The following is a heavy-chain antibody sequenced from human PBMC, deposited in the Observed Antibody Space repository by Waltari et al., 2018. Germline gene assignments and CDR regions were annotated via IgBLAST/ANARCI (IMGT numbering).Heavy chain of an antibody. D-gene: IGHD6-13*01. J-gene: IGHJ4*02. CDR3: ARAPGVAAASYFDY. Sequence: QVQLQESGPGLVKPSETLSLTCDVSGFSVDRGYFGGWIRQPPGKGLEWIGTIFHTGFTYYPPSLRGRVTMSVDTSKNQCSLNLSSVTAADTALYYCARAPGVAAASYFDYWGQGILVTVSS. V-gene: IGHV4-38-2*01. CDR2: IFHTGFT. CDR1: GFSVDRGYF.